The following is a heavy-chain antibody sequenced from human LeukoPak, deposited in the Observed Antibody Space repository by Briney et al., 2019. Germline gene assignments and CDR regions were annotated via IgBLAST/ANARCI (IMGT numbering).Heavy chain of an antibody. CDR3: ARDRTVVVTAHQYDY. Sequence: LVASVKVSCKASGYTFTGYYMHWVRQAPGQGLEWMGWINPNSGGTNYAQKFQGRVTMTRDTSISTAYMELSRLRSDDTAVYYCARDRTVVVTAHQYDYWGQGTLVTVSS. D-gene: IGHD3-22*01. CDR1: GYTFTGYY. J-gene: IGHJ4*02. CDR2: INPNSGGT. V-gene: IGHV1-2*03.